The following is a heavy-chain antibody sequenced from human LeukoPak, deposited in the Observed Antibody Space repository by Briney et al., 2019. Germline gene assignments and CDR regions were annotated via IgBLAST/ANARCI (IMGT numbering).Heavy chain of an antibody. Sequence: GGSLRLSCAASGFTFDDYGMSWVRQAPGKGLEWVANIKKDGSEKYYVDSVKGRFTISRDSAKTSLYLQMISLRAEDTAVYYCARHLSGVTGYTYGRGIDYWGQGTLVTVSS. CDR2: IKKDGSEK. CDR1: GFTFDDYG. CDR3: ARHLSGVTGYTYGRGIDY. D-gene: IGHD5-18*01. V-gene: IGHV3-7*01. J-gene: IGHJ4*02.